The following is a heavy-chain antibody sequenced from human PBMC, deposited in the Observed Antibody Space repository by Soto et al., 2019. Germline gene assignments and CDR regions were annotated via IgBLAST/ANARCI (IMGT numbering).Heavy chain of an antibody. CDR2: IYHSGST. CDR3: ARGGGDIVVVVAQRAFDI. Sequence: LSLTCAVSGGSISSGGYSWSWIRQPPGKGLEWIGYIYHSGSTYYNPSLKSRVTISVDRSKNQFSLKLSSVTAADTAVYYCARGGGDIVVVVAQRAFDIWGQGTMVTVSS. CDR1: GGSISSGGYS. V-gene: IGHV4-30-2*01. J-gene: IGHJ3*02. D-gene: IGHD2-15*01.